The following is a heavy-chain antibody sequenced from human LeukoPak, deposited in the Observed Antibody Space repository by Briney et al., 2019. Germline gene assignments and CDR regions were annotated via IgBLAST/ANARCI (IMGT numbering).Heavy chain of an antibody. CDR2: IYYSGST. J-gene: IGHJ3*02. V-gene: IGHV4-39*01. CDR1: GGSISSSSYY. Sequence: SETLSLTCTVSGGSISSSSYYWGWIRQPPGKGLEWIGSIYYSGSTYYNPSLKSRVTISVDTSKNQFSLKLSSVTAADTAVYYCARIAVIGLDHFDTWGQGTMVTVSS. D-gene: IGHD6-19*01. CDR3: ARIAVIGLDHFDT.